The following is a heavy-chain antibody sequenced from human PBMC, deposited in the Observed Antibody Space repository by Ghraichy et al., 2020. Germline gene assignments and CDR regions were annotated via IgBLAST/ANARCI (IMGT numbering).Heavy chain of an antibody. CDR1: GYTFTSYG. CDR3: ARGLTMVRGVIIIPKIYGMDV. D-gene: IGHD3-10*01. V-gene: IGHV1-18*04. CDR2: ISAYNGNT. J-gene: IGHJ6*02. Sequence: ASVKVSCKASGYTFTSYGISWVRQAPGQGLEWMGWISAYNGNTNYAQKLQGRVTMTTDTSTSTAYMELRSLRSDDTAVYYCARGLTMVRGVIIIPKIYGMDVWGQGTTVTVSS.